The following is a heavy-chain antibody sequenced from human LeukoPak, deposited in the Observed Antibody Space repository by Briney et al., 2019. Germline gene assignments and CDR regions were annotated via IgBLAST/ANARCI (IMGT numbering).Heavy chain of an antibody. Sequence: PSETLTLICTVSGGSIRSYYWSWLRQPPGKGLEWIGYIYYSGTTNYNPSLKSRVTISVDTSKNQFSLKLSSVTAADTAVYYCARHDYRNWFDPWGQGTLVTVSS. J-gene: IGHJ5*02. V-gene: IGHV4-59*08. D-gene: IGHD4-11*01. CDR1: GGSIRSYY. CDR2: IYYSGTT. CDR3: ARHDYRNWFDP.